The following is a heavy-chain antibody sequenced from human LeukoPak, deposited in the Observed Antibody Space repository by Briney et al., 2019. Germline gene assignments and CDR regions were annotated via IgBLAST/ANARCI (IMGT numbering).Heavy chain of an antibody. J-gene: IGHJ4*02. V-gene: IGHV3-7*01. CDR3: ARDHAYRADY. CDR1: GFTFSNDW. D-gene: IGHD2-2*01. Sequence: GVSLRLSCAASGFTFSNDWMCWVRQDPGKGLEWVANINQDESKKYYADSVKGRFTISRDNAKNSLYLQMSSLTAEDTAIYYCARDHAYRADYWGQGTLVTVSS. CDR2: INQDESKK.